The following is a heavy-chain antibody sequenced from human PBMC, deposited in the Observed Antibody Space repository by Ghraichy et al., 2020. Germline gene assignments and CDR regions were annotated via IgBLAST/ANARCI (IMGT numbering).Heavy chain of an antibody. J-gene: IGHJ3*02. V-gene: IGHV1-58*01. CDR2: IVVGSDKT. CDR3: AADRGVLWFGESDAFDI. D-gene: IGHD3-10*01. CDR1: GFTFTSSA. Sequence: SVKVSCKASGFTFTSSAVQGVRQARGQRLEWIGWIVVGSDKTNYAQKFQDRLSITRDMSTSTVYMELSSLRSEDTAVYYCAADRGVLWFGESDAFDIWGQGTMVTVSS.